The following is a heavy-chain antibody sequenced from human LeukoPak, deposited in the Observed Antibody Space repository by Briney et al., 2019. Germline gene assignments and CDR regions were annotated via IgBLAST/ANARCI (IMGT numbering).Heavy chain of an antibody. D-gene: IGHD1-7*01. Sequence: ASVKVSCKASGYTFTGYYMHWVRQAPGQGLEWMGWINPNSGGTNYAQKLQGRVTMTTDTSTSTAYMELRSLRSDDTAVYYCARGLTGTEGMSPLRGFDYWGQGTLVTVSS. V-gene: IGHV1-2*02. CDR1: GYTFTGYY. J-gene: IGHJ4*02. CDR3: ARGLTGTEGMSPLRGFDY. CDR2: INPNSGGT.